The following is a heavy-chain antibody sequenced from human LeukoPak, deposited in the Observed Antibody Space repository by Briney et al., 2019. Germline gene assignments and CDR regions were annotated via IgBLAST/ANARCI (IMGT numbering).Heavy chain of an antibody. Sequence: PGGSLRLSCAASGFTLSSYWMSWVRQAPGKGLEWVANIKQDGSEKYYVDSVKGRFTISRDNAKNSLYLQMNSLRAEDTAVYYCARDLVGYGDYPETYYYYYYMDVWGKGTTVTVSS. CDR1: GFTLSSYW. D-gene: IGHD4-17*01. CDR3: ARDLVGYGDYPETYYYYYYMDV. CDR2: IKQDGSEK. V-gene: IGHV3-7*01. J-gene: IGHJ6*03.